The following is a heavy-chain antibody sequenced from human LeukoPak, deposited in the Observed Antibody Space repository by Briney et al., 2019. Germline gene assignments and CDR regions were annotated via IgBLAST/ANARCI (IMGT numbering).Heavy chain of an antibody. CDR3: AKDSGLIAAAGNFGY. CDR1: GFTFSSYG. CDR2: IWYDGSNK. Sequence: GGSLRLPCAASGFTFSSYGMHWVRQAPGKGLEWVAVIWYDGSNKYYADSVKGRFTISRDNSKNTLFLQMNSLRAEDTAVYYCAKDSGLIAAAGNFGYWGQGTLVTVSS. D-gene: IGHD6-13*01. J-gene: IGHJ4*02. V-gene: IGHV3-33*06.